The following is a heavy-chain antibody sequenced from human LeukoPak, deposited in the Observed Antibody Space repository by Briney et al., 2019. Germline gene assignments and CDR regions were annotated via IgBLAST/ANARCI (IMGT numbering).Heavy chain of an antibody. D-gene: IGHD3-22*01. CDR3: ARDRYYYDSSGYWIFDY. CDR1: GGSISSSSYY. V-gene: IGHV4-39*07. Sequence: SETLSLTCTVSGGSISSSSYYWGWIRQPPGKGLEWIGRIYTSGSTNYNPSLKSRVTMSVDTSKNQFSLKLSSVTAADTAVYYCARDRYYYDSSGYWIFDYWGQGTLVTVSS. CDR2: IYTSGST. J-gene: IGHJ4*02.